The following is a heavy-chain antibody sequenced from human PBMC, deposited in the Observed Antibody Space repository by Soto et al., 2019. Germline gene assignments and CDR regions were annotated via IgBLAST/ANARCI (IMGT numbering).Heavy chain of an antibody. V-gene: IGHV4-4*02. CDR1: GGSISSSNW. Sequence: QVQLQESGPGLAKPSGTLSLTCAVSGGSISSSNWWSWVRQPPGKGLEWIGEIYHSGSTNYNPSLNSRGNISLDNTMTQSSLQLSSVTAADTAVHSCARLTTAAAGALNCFDPGGHGTLVTVSS. D-gene: IGHD6-13*01. CDR2: IYHSGST. J-gene: IGHJ5*02. CDR3: ARLTTAAAGALNCFDP.